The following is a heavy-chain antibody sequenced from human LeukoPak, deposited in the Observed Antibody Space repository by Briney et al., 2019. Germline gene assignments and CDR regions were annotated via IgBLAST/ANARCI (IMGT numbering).Heavy chain of an antibody. V-gene: IGHV4-59*08. Sequence: SKTLSLTCTVSGGSISSYYWSWIRQPPGKGLEWIGYIYYSGSTNYNPSLKSRVTISVDTSKNQFSLKLSSVTAADTAVYYCARHSGYCSGGSCYGVDYWGQGTLVTVSS. J-gene: IGHJ4*02. CDR3: ARHSGYCSGGSCYGVDY. D-gene: IGHD2-15*01. CDR2: IYYSGST. CDR1: GGSISSYY.